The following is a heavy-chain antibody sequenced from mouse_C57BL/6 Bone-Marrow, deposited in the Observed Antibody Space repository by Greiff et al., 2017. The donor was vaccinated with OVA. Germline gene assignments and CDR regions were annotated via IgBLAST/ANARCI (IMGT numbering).Heavy chain of an antibody. V-gene: IGHV1-81*01. J-gene: IGHJ4*01. CDR1: GYTFTSYG. CDR2: IYPRSGNT. Sequence: VQLQQSGAELARPGASVKLSCKASGYTFTSYGISWVKQRTGQGLEWIGEIYPRSGNTYYNEKFKGKATLTADKSSSTAYMELRSLTSEDSAVYFCARSPLYYAMDYWGQGTSVTVSS. CDR3: ARSPLYYAMDY.